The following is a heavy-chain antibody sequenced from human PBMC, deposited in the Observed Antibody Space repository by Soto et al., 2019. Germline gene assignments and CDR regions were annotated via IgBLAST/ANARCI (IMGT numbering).Heavy chain of an antibody. CDR2: INPSGGST. CDR1: GYILTNYY. CDR3: ARGGGDPDYYYGMDV. J-gene: IGHJ6*02. D-gene: IGHD2-21*02. V-gene: IGHV1-46*01. Sequence: QVQLVQSGAEVKKPGASVKVSCKASGYILTNYYMHWVRQAPGQGLEWMGIINPSGGSTSYAQKFQGRDTMTRDTSTSTVYMELSSLRSEDTAVYYCARGGGDPDYYYGMDVWGQGTTVTVSS.